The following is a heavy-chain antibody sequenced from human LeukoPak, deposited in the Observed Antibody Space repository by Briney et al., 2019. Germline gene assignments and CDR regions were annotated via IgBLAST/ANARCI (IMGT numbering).Heavy chain of an antibody. Sequence: PSETLSLTCSVSGLSISSSSYYWGWIRQPPGKGLEWIGSIYYSGSTYYNPSLKSRVTISVDTSKNQFSLKLSSVTAADTAVYYCARTYYYDSSGYYLYYYYYMDVWGKGTTVTVSS. D-gene: IGHD3-22*01. CDR1: GLSISSSSYY. V-gene: IGHV4-39*07. J-gene: IGHJ6*03. CDR2: IYYSGST. CDR3: ARTYYYDSSGYYLYYYYYMDV.